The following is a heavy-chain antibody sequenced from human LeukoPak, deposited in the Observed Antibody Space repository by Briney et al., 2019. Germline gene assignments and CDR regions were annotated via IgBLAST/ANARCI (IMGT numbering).Heavy chain of an antibody. CDR3: ATDGTDGYNLGR. J-gene: IGHJ4*02. CDR1: GGSISSGNW. CDR2: IHHSGRT. V-gene: IGHV4-4*02. Sequence: PSETLSLTCAVSGGSISSGNWWSWVRQPPGQGLEWLGEIHHSGRTNYNPSLKSRVIMSVDNFKNHLSLRLSSVTAADTAVYYCATDGTDGYNLGRWGRGSLVTVSS. D-gene: IGHD1-1*01.